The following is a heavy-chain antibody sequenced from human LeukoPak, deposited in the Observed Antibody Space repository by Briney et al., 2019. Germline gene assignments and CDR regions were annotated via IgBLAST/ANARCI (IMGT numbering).Heavy chain of an antibody. Sequence: AGGSLRLSCAASGFTFSSYAMSWVRQAPGKGLEWVSGIVNSGGSAYYADSVRARFTISRDNSKNTLYLQMDSLRAEDTAVYYCAKDWTVTRGGGWYFDYWGQGALVTVSS. CDR1: GFTFSSYA. V-gene: IGHV3-23*01. D-gene: IGHD4-17*01. CDR2: IVNSGGSA. J-gene: IGHJ4*02. CDR3: AKDWTVTRGGGWYFDY.